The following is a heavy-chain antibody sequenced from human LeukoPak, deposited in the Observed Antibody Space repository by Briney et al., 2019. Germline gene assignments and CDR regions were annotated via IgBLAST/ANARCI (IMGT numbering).Heavy chain of an antibody. CDR2: IKQDGSEK. CDR1: GFTFSSYW. D-gene: IGHD4-11*01. V-gene: IGHV3-7*01. J-gene: IGHJ6*02. Sequence: GGSLILSCAASGFTFSSYWMSGVRQAPGKGLEWVGNIKQDGSEKYYVDSVKGRFTISRDNAKNSLYLQMNSLRAEDTAVYYCARDGLPDTVIMLYYYYGMNVWGQGTTVTVSS. CDR3: ARDGLPDTVIMLYYYYGMNV.